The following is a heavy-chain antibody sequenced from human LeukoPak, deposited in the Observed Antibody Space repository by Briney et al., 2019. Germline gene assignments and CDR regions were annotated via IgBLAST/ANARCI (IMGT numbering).Heavy chain of an antibody. CDR1: GFSLSTSGVG. D-gene: IGHD3-3*02. Sequence: SGPTLVKPTQTLTLTCTFSGFSLSTSGVGVGWIRQPPGKALEWLAIIYWDDDKRYSPSLKSRLTITKDTSKNQVVLTMTNMDPVDTATYYCAHSRILAPDYWGQGTLVTVSS. CDR2: IYWDDDK. V-gene: IGHV2-5*02. CDR3: AHSRILAPDY. J-gene: IGHJ4*02.